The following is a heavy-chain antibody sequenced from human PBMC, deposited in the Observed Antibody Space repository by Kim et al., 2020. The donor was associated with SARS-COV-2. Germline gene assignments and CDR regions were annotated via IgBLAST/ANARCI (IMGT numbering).Heavy chain of an antibody. V-gene: IGHV3-30-3*01. J-gene: IGHJ3*02. CDR3: ARGLGGSYSNAFDI. D-gene: IGHD1-26*01. CDR2: ISYYGSNK. CDR1: GFTFSSYA. Sequence: GGSLRLSCAASGFTFSSYAMHWVRQAPGKGLEWVAVISYYGSNKYYADSVKGRFTISRDNSKNTLYLQMNSLKPEDTAVYYCARGLGGSYSNAFDIWGQG.